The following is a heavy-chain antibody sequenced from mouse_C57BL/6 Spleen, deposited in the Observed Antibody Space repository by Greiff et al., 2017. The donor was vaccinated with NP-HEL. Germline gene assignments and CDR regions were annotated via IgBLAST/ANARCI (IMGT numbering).Heavy chain of an antibody. J-gene: IGHJ1*03. CDR2: IYPGDGDT. CDR3: ARRGYYGSSYVGVFDV. D-gene: IGHD1-1*01. CDR1: GYAFSSSW. Sequence: QVQLQQSGPELVKPGASVKISCKASGYAFSSSWMNWVKQRPGKGLEWIGRIYPGDGDTNYNGKFKGKATLTADKSSSTAYMQLSSLTSEDSAVYFCARRGYYGSSYVGVFDVWGTGTTVTVSS. V-gene: IGHV1-82*01.